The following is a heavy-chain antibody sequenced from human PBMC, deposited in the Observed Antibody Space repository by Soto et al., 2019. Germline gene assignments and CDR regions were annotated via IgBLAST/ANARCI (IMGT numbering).Heavy chain of an antibody. V-gene: IGHV3-48*02. D-gene: IGHD3-22*01. J-gene: IGHJ6*02. Sequence: GGSLRLSCAASGFTFSSYSMNWVRQAPGKGLEWVSYISSSSSTIYYADSVKGRFTISRDNAKNSLYLQMNSLRDEDTAVYYCARDYDSSGYNSYYYYGMDVWGQGTTVTVSS. CDR1: GFTFSSYS. CDR2: ISSSSSTI. CDR3: ARDYDSSGYNSYYYYGMDV.